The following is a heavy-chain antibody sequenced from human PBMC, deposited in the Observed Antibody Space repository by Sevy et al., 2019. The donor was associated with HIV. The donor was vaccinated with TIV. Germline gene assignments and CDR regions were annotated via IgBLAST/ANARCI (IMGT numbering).Heavy chain of an antibody. CDR2: ISSSSSTI. J-gene: IGHJ6*02. D-gene: IGHD6-13*01. V-gene: IGHV3-48*01. CDR3: ARDAAYYYGMDV. CDR1: GFTFSSYS. Sequence: GGSLRLSCAASGFTFSSYSMNWVRQAPGKGLEWVSYISSSSSTIYYADSVKGRFTISRDNAKNSLYLQMNSLRAEDTRVYYCARDAAYYYGMDVWGQGITVTVSS.